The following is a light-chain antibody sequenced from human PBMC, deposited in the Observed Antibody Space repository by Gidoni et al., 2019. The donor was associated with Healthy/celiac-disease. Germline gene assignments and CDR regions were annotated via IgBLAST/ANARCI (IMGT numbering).Light chain of an antibody. CDR1: QSISSW. CDR2: KAS. J-gene: IGKJ1*01. Sequence: DIQMTQSPATLSASVGDRVTITCRASQSISSWLAWYQQKAGKAPKLLIYKASSLESGDPSRFSGSGSGTEFTLTISSLQPDDFATYYFPQYNSYSPWTFGQXTKVEIK. V-gene: IGKV1-5*03. CDR3: PQYNSYSPWT.